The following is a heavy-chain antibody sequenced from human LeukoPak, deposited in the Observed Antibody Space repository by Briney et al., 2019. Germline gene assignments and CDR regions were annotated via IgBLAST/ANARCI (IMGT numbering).Heavy chain of an antibody. D-gene: IGHD3-16*02. CDR1: GGSFSVYY. CDR3: ARLVIGTRFDY. V-gene: IGHV4-34*01. CDR2: INHSGST. Sequence: PSETLSLTCAVYGGSFSVYYWSWIRQPPGKGLEWIGEINHSGSTNYNPSLKSRVTISVDTSKNQFSLKLSSVTAADTAVYYCARLVIGTRFDYWGQGTLVTVSS. J-gene: IGHJ4*02.